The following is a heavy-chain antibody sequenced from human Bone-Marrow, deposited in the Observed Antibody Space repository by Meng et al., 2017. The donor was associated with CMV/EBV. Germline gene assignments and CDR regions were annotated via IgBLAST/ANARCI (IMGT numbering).Heavy chain of an antibody. CDR1: GGSISSYY. D-gene: IGHD2-2*01. J-gene: IGHJ3*02. CDR2: IYYSGST. Sequence: GSLRLSCTVSGGSISSYYWSWIRQPPGKGLEWIGYIYYSGSTNYNPSLKSRVTISVDTSKNQFSLKLSSVTAADTAVYYCARDRVGSTSDAFDIWGQRTMVTVSS. V-gene: IGHV4-59*01. CDR3: ARDRVGSTSDAFDI.